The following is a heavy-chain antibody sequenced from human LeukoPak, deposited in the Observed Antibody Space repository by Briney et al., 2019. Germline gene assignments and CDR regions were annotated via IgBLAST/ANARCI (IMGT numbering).Heavy chain of an antibody. CDR1: GFTFSSYG. CDR3: ARDGDPVAMVKFYFDY. J-gene: IGHJ4*02. V-gene: IGHV3-33*01. Sequence: GGSLRLSCAASGFTFSSYGMHWVRQATGKGLEWVAVIWYDGSNKYYADSVKGQFTISRDNSKNTPYLQMNSLRAEDTAVYYCARDGDPVAMVKFYFDYWGQGTLVTVSS. D-gene: IGHD5-18*01. CDR2: IWYDGSNK.